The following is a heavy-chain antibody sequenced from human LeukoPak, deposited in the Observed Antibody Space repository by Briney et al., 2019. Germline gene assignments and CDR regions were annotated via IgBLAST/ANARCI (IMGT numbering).Heavy chain of an antibody. CDR3: ARGPRNDP. CDR1: GYTLTELS. V-gene: IGHV1-8*01. Sequence: ASVKVSCKVSGYTLTELSMHWVRQAAGQGLEWMGWVHPNSGNTAYAQKFQGRVTMTRDTSISTAYMELSGLRFDDTAVYFCARGPRNDPWGQGTLVTVSS. D-gene: IGHD1-14*01. J-gene: IGHJ5*02. CDR2: VHPNSGNT.